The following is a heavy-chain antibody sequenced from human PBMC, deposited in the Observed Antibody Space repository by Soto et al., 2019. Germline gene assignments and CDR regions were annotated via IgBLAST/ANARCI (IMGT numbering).Heavy chain of an antibody. CDR3: ARAPRNDGWFDP. CDR2: LNPTDGTT. V-gene: IGHV1-46*01. J-gene: IGHJ5*02. D-gene: IGHD1-1*01. CDR1: GFTFTNYY. Sequence: QVQLVQSGTEVKKPGASMKISCKASGFTFTNYYMHWVRQAPGQGLEWMGILNPTDGTTTYAEKFRGRVTMTRDTSTSTVYLELSSLTSEDTAVFYCARAPRNDGWFDPWGQGTLVIVSS.